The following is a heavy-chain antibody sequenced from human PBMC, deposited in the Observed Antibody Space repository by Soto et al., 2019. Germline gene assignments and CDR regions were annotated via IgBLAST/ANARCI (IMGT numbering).Heavy chain of an antibody. J-gene: IGHJ3*02. CDR1: GFTFSSYA. D-gene: IGHD2-15*01. CDR3: AKDILVVVAARDAFDI. CDR2: ISGSGGST. V-gene: IGHV3-23*01. Sequence: GGSLRLSCAASGFTFSSYAMSWVRQAPGKGLEWVSAISGSGGSTYYADSVKGRFTISRDNSKNTLYLQMNSLRAEDTAVYYCAKDILVVVAARDAFDIWGQGTMVTVSS.